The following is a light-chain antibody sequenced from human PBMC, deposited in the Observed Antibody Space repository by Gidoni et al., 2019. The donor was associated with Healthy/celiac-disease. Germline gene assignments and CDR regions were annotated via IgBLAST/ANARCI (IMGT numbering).Light chain of an antibody. CDR3: QQKNNWPLT. V-gene: IGKV3-15*01. Sequence: ELVMTQSPATLSVSPGERATLSCRASQSVSSNLAWYQQKPGQAHRLLIYGASTRATGIQARYSGSGSGTEFTLTISSLQSEDFAVYYCQQKNNWPLTFGGGTKVEIK. CDR2: GAS. CDR1: QSVSSN. J-gene: IGKJ4*01.